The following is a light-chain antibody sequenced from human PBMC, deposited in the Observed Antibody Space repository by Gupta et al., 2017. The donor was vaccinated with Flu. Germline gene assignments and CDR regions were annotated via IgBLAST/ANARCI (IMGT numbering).Light chain of an antibody. CDR3: QAWDSSFVV. J-gene: IGLJ2*01. V-gene: IGLV3-1*01. Sequence: SSELSQPPSVSVPPGQTASITCFGDKLGDKFVYWYQQKPGQSPILVIYQDTKRPSRIPERFSGSNSGNTATLTTCGTQAMDEADYYCQAWDSSFVVFGGGTKLTVL. CDR2: QDT. CDR1: KLGDKF.